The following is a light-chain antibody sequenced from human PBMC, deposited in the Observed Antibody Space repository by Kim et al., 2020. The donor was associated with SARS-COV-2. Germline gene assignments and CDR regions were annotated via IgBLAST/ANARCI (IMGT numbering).Light chain of an antibody. CDR1: QSVSSTY. Sequence: SPGERATLSCRASQSVSSTYLAWYQQKPGQAPRLLIYGASNRATGIPDRFSGSGSGTDSTLTISRLEPEDFAVYYCQQYGGSPLYTFGQGTKLEI. CDR3: QQYGGSPLYT. V-gene: IGKV3-20*01. J-gene: IGKJ2*01. CDR2: GAS.